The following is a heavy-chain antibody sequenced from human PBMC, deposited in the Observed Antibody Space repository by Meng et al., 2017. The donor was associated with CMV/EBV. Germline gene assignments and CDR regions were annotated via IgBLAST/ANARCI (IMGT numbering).Heavy chain of an antibody. Sequence: ASVKVSCKASGYTFTSYDINWVRQATGQGLEWMGWMNPNSGNTGYAQKFQGRVTITRNNSISTAYMELSSLRSEDTAVYYCARGQGGQLLLQAYYYYGMDVWGQGTTVTVSS. CDR3: ARGQGGQLLLQAYYYYGMDV. V-gene: IGHV1-8*03. D-gene: IGHD2-2*01. CDR1: GYTFTSYD. J-gene: IGHJ6*02. CDR2: MNPNSGNT.